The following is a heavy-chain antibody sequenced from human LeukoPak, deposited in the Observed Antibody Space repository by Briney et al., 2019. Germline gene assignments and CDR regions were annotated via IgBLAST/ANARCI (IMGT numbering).Heavy chain of an antibody. J-gene: IGHJ4*02. CDR1: GFTFSTYS. CDR2: IDSSSRTT. D-gene: IGHD1-1*01. CDR3: ARRVPSQVITDYFDY. V-gene: IGHV3-48*04. Sequence: GGSLRLSCAASGFTFSTYSMNWVRQAPGKGLEWVSFIDSSSRTTFYADSVKGRFTISRDNAKNSLFLQMNSLRAEDTAVYYCARRVPSQVITDYFDYWGQGTLVTASS.